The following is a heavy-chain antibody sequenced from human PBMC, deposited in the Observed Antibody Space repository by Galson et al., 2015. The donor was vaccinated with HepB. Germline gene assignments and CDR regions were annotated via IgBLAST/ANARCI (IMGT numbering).Heavy chain of an antibody. CDR3: ARHGFGSEDNV. CDR1: GASVTGYY. V-gene: IGHV4-59*08. Sequence: SGASVTGYYWSWIRQPPVKGLQWIGYIYYDGNTNYNPSLKSRVTMSVDTSKNQFSLNLRSVTATDTAVYYCARHGFGSEDNVWGQGTLVAVSS. D-gene: IGHD3-10*01. J-gene: IGHJ1*01. CDR2: IYYDGNT.